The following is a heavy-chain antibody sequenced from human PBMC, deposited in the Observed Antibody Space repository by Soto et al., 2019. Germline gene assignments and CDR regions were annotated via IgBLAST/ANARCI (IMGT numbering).Heavy chain of an antibody. J-gene: IGHJ1*01. CDR1: GGSISSGGYS. V-gene: IGHV4-30-2*01. CDR3: ARGAPVFIQH. CDR2: IYHSGST. Sequence: SETLSLTCALSGGSISSGGYSWIWIRQPPGKGLEWIGYIYHSGSTYYNPSPKSRATISVDRSKNQFSLKLSSVTAADTAVYYCARGAPVFIQHWGKSTLVTVSS. D-gene: IGHD3-10*01.